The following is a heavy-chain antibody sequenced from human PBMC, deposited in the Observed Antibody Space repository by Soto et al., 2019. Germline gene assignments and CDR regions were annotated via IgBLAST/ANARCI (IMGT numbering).Heavy chain of an antibody. CDR3: SRVDPGETSPFDH. V-gene: IGHV1-46*03. J-gene: IGHJ4*01. D-gene: IGHD3-10*01. Sequence: GASVKVSCKACGYIFTSYYLHWVRQAPGQGLEWMGWINPFDGSRMFAQSFQGRVTFTRDTSTSTVYMELSGLRSDDTAVYYCSRVDPGETSPFDHWG. CDR2: INPFDGSR. CDR1: GYIFTSYY.